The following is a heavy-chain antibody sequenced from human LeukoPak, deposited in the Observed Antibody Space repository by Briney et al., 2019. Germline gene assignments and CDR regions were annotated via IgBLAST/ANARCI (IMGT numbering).Heavy chain of an antibody. CDR3: ARASDPWLQLT. CDR1: GFAFRKDW. CDR2: IKQDGSEK. J-gene: IGHJ5*02. V-gene: IGHV3-7*05. D-gene: IGHD5-24*01. Sequence: GGSLRLSCAASGFAFRKDWMIWVRQGPGKGLGWVGNIKQDGSEKRYADSVRGRFSISRDNAQTSLYLQMNSLRAEDTAVYYCARASDPWLQLTWGQGTLVTVSS.